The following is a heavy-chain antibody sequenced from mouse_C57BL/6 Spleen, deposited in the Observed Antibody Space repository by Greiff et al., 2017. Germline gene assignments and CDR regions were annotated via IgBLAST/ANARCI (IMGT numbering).Heavy chain of an antibody. Sequence: VMLVESGPGLVAPSQSLSITCTVSGFSLTSYAISWVRQPPGKGLEWLGVLWTGGGTNYNSALKSRLSVSKDNSTSQVFLKMNSLQTDDTARYYGSRNKDYGSSYGDFDVWGTGTTVTVSS. J-gene: IGHJ1*03. CDR2: LWTGGGT. D-gene: IGHD1-1*01. V-gene: IGHV2-9-1*01. CDR3: SRNKDYGSSYGDFDV. CDR1: GFSLTSYA.